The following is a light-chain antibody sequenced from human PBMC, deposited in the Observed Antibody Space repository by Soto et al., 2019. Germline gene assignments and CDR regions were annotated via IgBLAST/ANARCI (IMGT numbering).Light chain of an antibody. Sequence: DIQMTQSPSTLSASVGDRVTITCRASQSISSWLAWYQQKPVKAPKLLSYKASSLESGVPSRFSGSGSGTEFTLTISSMQPDDFATYYCQQYNSYSPWTFGHGTNVDIK. CDR2: KAS. CDR1: QSISSW. CDR3: QQYNSYSPWT. V-gene: IGKV1-5*03. J-gene: IGKJ1*01.